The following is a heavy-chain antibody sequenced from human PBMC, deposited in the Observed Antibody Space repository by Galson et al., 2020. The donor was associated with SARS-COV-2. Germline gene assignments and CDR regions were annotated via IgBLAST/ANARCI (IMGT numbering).Heavy chain of an antibody. CDR2: NHSTGST. Sequence: SETLSITCPVSGGSISSGSYYWSWIRQHAGKELEWIRGNHSTGSTNYNPSLKSRVTISVDTSKNQFSLRMSSVTAADTAVYYCARSHDGSGNAVDIGGQGTMVTVSS. CDR3: ARSHDGSGNAVDI. J-gene: IGHJ3*02. CDR1: GGSISSGSYY. D-gene: IGHD3-22*01. V-gene: IGHV4-61*02.